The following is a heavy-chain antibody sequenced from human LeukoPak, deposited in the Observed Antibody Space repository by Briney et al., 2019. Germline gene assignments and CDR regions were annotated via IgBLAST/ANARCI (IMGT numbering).Heavy chain of an antibody. CDR1: GGSITTHY. V-gene: IGHV4-4*07. J-gene: IGHJ3*02. D-gene: IGHD6-13*01. CDR3: ARDSSSWYSTFDI. CDR2: VYNTGST. Sequence: PSETLSLTCTVSGGSITTHYWSWIRQPAGREVEWIGRVYNTGSTKYNPSLESRVTMSVDTSSNRFSLRLRSVTAADTAVYYCARDSSSWYSTFDIWGQGTMVTVSS.